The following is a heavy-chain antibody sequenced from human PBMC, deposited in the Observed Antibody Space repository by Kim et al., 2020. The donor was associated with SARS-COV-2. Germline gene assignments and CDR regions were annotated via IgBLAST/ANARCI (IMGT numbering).Heavy chain of an antibody. CDR3: ARDFVVAGTFDRYFDY. CDR2: INPNSGGT. Sequence: ASVKVSCKASGYTFTGYYMHWVRQAPGQGLEWMGWINPNSGGTNYAQKFQGRVTMTRDTSISTAYMELSRLRSDDTAVYYCARDFVVAGTFDRYFDYWGQGTLVTVSS. D-gene: IGHD6-19*01. J-gene: IGHJ4*02. V-gene: IGHV1-2*02. CDR1: GYTFTGYY.